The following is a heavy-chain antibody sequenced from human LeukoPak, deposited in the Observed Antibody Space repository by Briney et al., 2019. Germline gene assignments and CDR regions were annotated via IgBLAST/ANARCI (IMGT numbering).Heavy chain of an antibody. V-gene: IGHV1-2*02. Sequence: GASVKVSCKASGYTFTGYYMHWVRQAPGQGLEWMGWINPNSGGTNYAQKFQGRVTMTRGTSISTAYMELSRLRSDDTAVYYCARGSSSSLSYYYYMDVWGKGTTVTVSS. D-gene: IGHD6-6*01. CDR3: ARGSSSSLSYYYYMDV. CDR2: INPNSGGT. CDR1: GYTFTGYY. J-gene: IGHJ6*03.